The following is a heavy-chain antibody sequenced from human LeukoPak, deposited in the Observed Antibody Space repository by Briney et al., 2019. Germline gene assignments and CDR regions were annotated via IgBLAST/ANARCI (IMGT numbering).Heavy chain of an antibody. CDR3: ARINWNPDY. J-gene: IGHJ4*02. V-gene: IGHV4-38-2*01. D-gene: IGHD1-1*01. CDR1: GYPISRGYH. CDR2: IHHSGST. Sequence: PSETLSLTCAVSGYPISRGYHWDWIRQPPGKGLEWIASIHHSGSTYYNPSLKSRVIMSVDTSKNQFSLKLSSVTAADTAVYYCARINWNPDYWGQGTLVTVSS.